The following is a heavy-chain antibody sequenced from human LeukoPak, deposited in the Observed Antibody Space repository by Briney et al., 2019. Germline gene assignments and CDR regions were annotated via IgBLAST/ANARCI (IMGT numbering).Heavy chain of an antibody. D-gene: IGHD6-19*01. V-gene: IGHV1-69*04. CDR3: ARGRGSSAGAFDI. CDR2: IIPILGIA. J-gene: IGHJ3*02. Sequence: ASVKVSCKASGGTFSSYAISWVRPAPGQGLEWMGRIIPILGIANYAQKFQGRVTITADKSTSTAYMELSSLRSEDTAVYYCARGRGSSAGAFDIWGQGTMVTVSS. CDR1: GGTFSSYA.